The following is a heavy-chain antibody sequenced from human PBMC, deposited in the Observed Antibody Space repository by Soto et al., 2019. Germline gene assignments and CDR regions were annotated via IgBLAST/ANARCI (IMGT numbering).Heavy chain of an antibody. D-gene: IGHD2-2*01. V-gene: IGHV4-30-2*01. CDR1: GGSISSGGYS. CDR3: ARGVVPAAPGDAFDI. CDR2: IYHSGST. J-gene: IGHJ3*02. Sequence: LSLTCAVSGGSISSGGYSWSWIRQPPGKGLEWIGYIYHSGSTYYNPSLKSRVTISVDRSKNQFSLKLSSVTAADTAVYYCARGVVPAAPGDAFDIWGQGTMVTVSS.